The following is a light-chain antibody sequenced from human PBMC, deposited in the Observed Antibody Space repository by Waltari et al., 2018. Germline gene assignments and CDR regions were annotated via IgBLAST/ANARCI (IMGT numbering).Light chain of an antibody. Sequence: QSALTRPPSASGSPGPSVTIPCTGTSSDVGAYHPVPWDQQYPCKAPKLLIFEVVKRPSGVPNRFSGSKSGNTAFLTVSGLQLEDEAFYSCSSYAGNNVLMFGGGTELTVL. J-gene: IGLJ3*02. CDR2: EVV. V-gene: IGLV2-8*01. CDR1: SSDVGAYHP. CDR3: SSYAGNNVLM.